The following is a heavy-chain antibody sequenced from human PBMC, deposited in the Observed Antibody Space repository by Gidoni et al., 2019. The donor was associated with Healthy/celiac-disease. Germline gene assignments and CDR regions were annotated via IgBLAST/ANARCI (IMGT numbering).Heavy chain of an antibody. CDR3: AKESVYYDFWSGRQVYYGMDV. CDR1: GFTFSSYG. CDR2: IAYDGSSK. V-gene: IGHV3-30*18. J-gene: IGHJ6*02. D-gene: IGHD3-3*01. Sequence: QVQLVESGGGVVQPGRSLRLSCAASGFTFSSYGMRWARQAPGKGLEWVAVIAYDGSSKYYADSVKGRFTISRDNSKNTLYLQMNSLRAEDTAVYYCAKESVYYDFWSGRQVYYGMDVWGQGTTVTVSS.